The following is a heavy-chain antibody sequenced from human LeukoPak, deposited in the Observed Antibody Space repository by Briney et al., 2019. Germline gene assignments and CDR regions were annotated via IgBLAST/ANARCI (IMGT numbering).Heavy chain of an antibody. CDR1: GFTFSSYG. J-gene: IGHJ3*02. CDR3: ARVGSRSYGSFGAFDI. CDR2: IWYDGSNK. Sequence: GGSLRLSCAASGFTFSSYGMHWVRQAPGKGLEWVAVIWYDGSNKYYADSVKGRFTISRDNSKNTLYLQMNSLRAEDTAVYYCARVGSRSYGSFGAFDIWGQGTMVTVSS. V-gene: IGHV3-33*01. D-gene: IGHD1-26*01.